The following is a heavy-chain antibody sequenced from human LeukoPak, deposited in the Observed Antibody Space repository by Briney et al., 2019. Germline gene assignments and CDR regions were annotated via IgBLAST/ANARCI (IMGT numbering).Heavy chain of an antibody. CDR2: NYYSGST. V-gene: IGHV4-59*01. J-gene: IGHJ5*02. CDR1: GFTFSIYA. D-gene: IGHD2-2*01. Sequence: GSLRLSCAASGFTFSIYAMSWVRQPPGKGLEWIGYNYYSGSTNYNPSLKSRVTISVDTSKNQFSLKLSSVTAADTAVYYCARVRYCSSTSCPWGQGTLVTVSS. CDR3: ARVRYCSSTSCP.